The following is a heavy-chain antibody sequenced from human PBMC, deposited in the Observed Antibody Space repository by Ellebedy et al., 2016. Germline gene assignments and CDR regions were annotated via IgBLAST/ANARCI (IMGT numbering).Heavy chain of an antibody. CDR1: GYTFTSYA. Sequence: ASVKVSCKASGYTFTSYAMHWVRQAPGQRLEWMGWINAGNGNTKYSQKFQGRVTITSDTSACTVYMELSSLRSEDTAVYYCARGADFDWLSWFDPWGQGTLVTVSS. CDR2: INAGNGNT. V-gene: IGHV1-3*01. J-gene: IGHJ5*02. D-gene: IGHD3-9*01. CDR3: ARGADFDWLSWFDP.